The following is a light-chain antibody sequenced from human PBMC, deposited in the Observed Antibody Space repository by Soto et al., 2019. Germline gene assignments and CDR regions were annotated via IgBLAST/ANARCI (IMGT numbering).Light chain of an antibody. CDR1: QSVSSN. CDR2: AAS. CDR3: QQYTNWPLT. V-gene: IGKV3-15*01. J-gene: IGKJ4*01. Sequence: EIVMTQSPATLSVPPGERATLSCRASQSVSSNLAWYQQKPGQAPRVLIYAASTRATGIPARFSGSGSGTAFTLTIGSLQSEDFAVYYCQQYTNWPLTFGGGTKGEIK.